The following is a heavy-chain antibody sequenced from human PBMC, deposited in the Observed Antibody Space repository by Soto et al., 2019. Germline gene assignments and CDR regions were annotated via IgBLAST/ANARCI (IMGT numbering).Heavy chain of an antibody. CDR3: ARDWGGEYCSGGSCHPAFDI. Sequence: LLTMRVTYTVSGGSSSSGGYYCSRIRQHPGKGLEWIGYIYYSGSTYYNPSLKSRVTISVDTSKNQFSLKLSSVTAADTAVYYCARDWGGEYCSGGSCHPAFDIWGKGTTVTVSS. J-gene: IGHJ3*02. V-gene: IGHV4-31*03. D-gene: IGHD2-15*01. CDR1: GGSSSSGGYY. CDR2: IYYSGST.